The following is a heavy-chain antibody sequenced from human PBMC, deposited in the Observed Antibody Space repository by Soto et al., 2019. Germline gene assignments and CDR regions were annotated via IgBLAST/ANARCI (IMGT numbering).Heavy chain of an antibody. Sequence: PGGSLRLSCAASGFTFSSYAMSWVRQAPGKGLEWVSAISGSGGSTYYADSVKGRFTISRDNSKNTLYLQINSLRAEDTAVYYCAKDDTPERYYYYGMDVWGQGTTVTVSS. J-gene: IGHJ6*02. CDR3: AKDDTPERYYYYGMDV. V-gene: IGHV3-23*01. CDR1: GFTFSSYA. CDR2: ISGSGGST. D-gene: IGHD2-15*01.